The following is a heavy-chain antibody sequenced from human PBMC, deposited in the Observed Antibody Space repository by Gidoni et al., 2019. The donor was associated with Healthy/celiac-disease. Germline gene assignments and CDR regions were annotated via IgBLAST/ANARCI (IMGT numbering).Heavy chain of an antibody. J-gene: IGHJ4*02. CDR2: IYYSGST. Sequence: QVQLQESGPGLVKPSETLSLTCTVSGGSISSYYWRWIRQPPGKGLEWIGYIYYSGSTNYNPSLKSRVTISVDTSKNQFSLKLSSVTAADTAVYYCARGYYDFWSGYYQPFYYFDYWGQGTLVTVSS. V-gene: IGHV4-59*01. D-gene: IGHD3-3*01. CDR3: ARGYYDFWSGYYQPFYYFDY. CDR1: GGSISSYY.